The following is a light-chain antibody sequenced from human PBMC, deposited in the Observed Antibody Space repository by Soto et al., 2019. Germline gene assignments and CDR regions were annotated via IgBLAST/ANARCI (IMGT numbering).Light chain of an antibody. CDR2: GVS. CDR1: QSVSSAY. V-gene: IGKV3-20*01. J-gene: IGKJ5*01. Sequence: ERVMTQSPGTLSLSPGERASLSCRASQSVSSAYSAWYQQKPGQAPRLLIYGVSTRATGIADRFSGSGSGTDFTLTISRLEPEDFAVYYCQQYGNSAITFGQGTRLEIK. CDR3: QQYGNSAIT.